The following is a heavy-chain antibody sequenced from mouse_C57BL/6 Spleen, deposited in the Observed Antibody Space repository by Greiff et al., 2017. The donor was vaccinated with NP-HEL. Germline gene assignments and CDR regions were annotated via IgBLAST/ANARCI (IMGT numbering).Heavy chain of an antibody. CDR2: IDPSDSYT. D-gene: IGHD2-14*01. CDR3: ARSGVRRWYFDV. J-gene: IGHJ1*03. Sequence: VQLQQPGAELVKPGASVKLSCKASGYTFTSYWMQWVKQRPGQGLEWIGEIDPSDSYTNYNQKFKGKATLTVDTSSSTAYMQLSSLTSEDSAVYYCARSGVRRWYFDVWGTGTTVTVSS. CDR1: GYTFTSYW. V-gene: IGHV1-50*01.